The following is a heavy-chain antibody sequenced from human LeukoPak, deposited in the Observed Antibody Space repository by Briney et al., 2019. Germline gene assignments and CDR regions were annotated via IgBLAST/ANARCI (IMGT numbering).Heavy chain of an antibody. J-gene: IGHJ4*02. Sequence: GGSLRLSGAACGFTYHSYEMKWVRQAPGKGLEWVSYISSSGSTIYYADSVKGRFTISRDNAKISLYLQMNSPGAEDTDVYYCAREAYSSGWWEYFDYWGQGTLVTVSS. CDR1: GFTYHSYE. V-gene: IGHV3-48*03. D-gene: IGHD6-19*01. CDR2: ISSSGSTI. CDR3: AREAYSSGWWEYFDY.